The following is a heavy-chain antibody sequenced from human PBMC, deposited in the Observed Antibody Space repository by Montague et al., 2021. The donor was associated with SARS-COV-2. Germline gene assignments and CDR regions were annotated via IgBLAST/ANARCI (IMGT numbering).Heavy chain of an antibody. Sequence: SETLSLTCAGALHCSVEEPRRRSQQHTAEVQARYQHVYRIGTAKYNPSLRSRVTISMDTSRNQFSLKLKSVTTADTAIYYCATDDEPDRPADFDYWGRGILVTVCS. J-gene: IGHJ4*02. D-gene: IGHD1-14*01. V-gene: IGHV4-59*13. CDR3: ATDDEPDRPADFDY. CDR1: LHCSVEEP. CDR2: VYRIGTA.